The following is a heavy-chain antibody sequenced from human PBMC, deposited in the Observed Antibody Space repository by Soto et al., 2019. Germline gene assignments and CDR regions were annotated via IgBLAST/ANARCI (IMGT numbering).Heavy chain of an antibody. D-gene: IGHD6-6*01. V-gene: IGHV1-69*13. CDR3: ARGDPPPYSSSANWFDP. CDR2: IIPIFGTA. CDR1: GGTFSSYA. J-gene: IGHJ5*02. Sequence: ASVKVSCKASGGTFSSYAISWVRQAPGQGLEWMGGIIPIFGTANYAQKFQGRVTITADESTSTAYMELSSLRSEDTAVYYCARGDPPPYSSSANWFDPWGQGTLVTVSS.